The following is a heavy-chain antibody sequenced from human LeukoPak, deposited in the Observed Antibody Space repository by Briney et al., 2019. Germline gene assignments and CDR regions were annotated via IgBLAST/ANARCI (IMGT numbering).Heavy chain of an antibody. D-gene: IGHD6-19*01. CDR2: ISSSSSYI. CDR3: AREARAVAGGAFDI. J-gene: IGHJ3*02. V-gene: IGHV3-21*01. CDR1: GFTFSSYS. Sequence: GGSLRLSCAASGFTFSSYSMNWVRQAPGKGLEWVSSISSSSSYIYYADSVKGRFTISRDNAKNSLNLQMNSLRAEDTAVYYCAREARAVAGGAFDIWGQGTMVTVSS.